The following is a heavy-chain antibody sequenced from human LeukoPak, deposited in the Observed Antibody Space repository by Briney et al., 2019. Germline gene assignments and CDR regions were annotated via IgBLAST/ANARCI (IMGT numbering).Heavy chain of an antibody. CDR3: ARAEWKIEHGSVNWFDP. Sequence: SETLSLTCAVSGGSISSGGYSWSWIRQPPGKGLEWIGYIYYSGSTYYNPSLKSRVTISVDTSKNQFSLKLSSVTAADTAVYYCARAEWKIEHGSVNWFDPWGQGTLVTVSS. J-gene: IGHJ5*02. CDR1: GGSISSGGYS. D-gene: IGHD3-10*01. CDR2: IYYSGST. V-gene: IGHV4-30-4*07.